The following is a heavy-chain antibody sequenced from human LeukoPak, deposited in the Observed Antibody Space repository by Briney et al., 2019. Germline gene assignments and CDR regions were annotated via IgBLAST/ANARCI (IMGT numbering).Heavy chain of an antibody. CDR1: GYTFTGYY. J-gene: IGHJ4*02. Sequence: ASVKVSCKASGYTFTGYYMHWVRQAPGQGLEWMGWINPNSGGTNYAQMFQGRVTMTRDTSISTAYMELSRLRSDDTAVYYCARGHYYDSSGYGASFDYWGQGTLVTVSS. CDR2: INPNSGGT. V-gene: IGHV1-2*02. D-gene: IGHD3-22*01. CDR3: ARGHYYDSSGYGASFDY.